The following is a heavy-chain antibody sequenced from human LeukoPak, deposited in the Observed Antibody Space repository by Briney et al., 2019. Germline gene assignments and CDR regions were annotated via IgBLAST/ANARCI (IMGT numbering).Heavy chain of an antibody. CDR1: GGSISSSSYY. CDR2: IYYSGST. Sequence: SSETLSLTCTLSGGSISSSSYYWGWIRQPPGKGLEWIGYIYYSGSTNYNPSLKSRVTISVDTSKNQFSLKLSSVTAADTAVYYCARESSGYYYFDYWGQGTLVTVSS. J-gene: IGHJ4*02. D-gene: IGHD3-22*01. V-gene: IGHV4-61*01. CDR3: ARESSGYYYFDY.